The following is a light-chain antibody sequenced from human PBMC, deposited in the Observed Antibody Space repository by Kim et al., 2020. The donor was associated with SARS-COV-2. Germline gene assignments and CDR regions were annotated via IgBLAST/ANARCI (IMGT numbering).Light chain of an antibody. CDR2: KAS. CDR3: QQYSVSPLT. J-gene: IGKJ4*01. CDR1: QSSDW. V-gene: IGKV1-5*03. Sequence: DIQMTQSPSTLSASVGDRVTITCRASQSSDWLAWYQQKPGKAPKLLIYKASSLESGVPSRFSGSGSGTEFTLTISSLQPDDFATYSCQQYSVSPLTFGGGTKVDIK.